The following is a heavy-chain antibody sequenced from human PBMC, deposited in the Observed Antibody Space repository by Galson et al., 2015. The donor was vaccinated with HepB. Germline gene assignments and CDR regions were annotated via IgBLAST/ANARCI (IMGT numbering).Heavy chain of an antibody. CDR2: IGQDGREI. CDR3: ARPYSSSWYSALSLGY. V-gene: IGHV3-7*03. Sequence: SLRLSCAASGFTFSRFSSYSMSWVRQAPGKGLEWVANIGQDGREIYYVDSVKGRFTISRDNAKNPLYLQMNTLRAEDTAVYYCARPYSSSWYSALSLGYWGQGTLVAVSS. J-gene: IGHJ4*02. D-gene: IGHD6-13*01. CDR1: GFTFSRFSSYS.